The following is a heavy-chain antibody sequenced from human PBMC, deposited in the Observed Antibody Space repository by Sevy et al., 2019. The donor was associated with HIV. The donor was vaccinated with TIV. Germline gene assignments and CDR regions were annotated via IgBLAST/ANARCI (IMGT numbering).Heavy chain of an antibody. Sequence: GGSLRLSCAASGLTFSAYYMTWIRQAPGKGLEWVSYISGAGTYTNYVESVKGRFTISRDNSKNSLYLQMNSLRAEDTAVYFCARSRSNYGDYYFDYWGQGILVTVSS. CDR3: ARSRSNYGDYYFDY. V-gene: IGHV3-11*06. D-gene: IGHD4-17*01. J-gene: IGHJ4*02. CDR2: ISGAGTYT. CDR1: GLTFSAYY.